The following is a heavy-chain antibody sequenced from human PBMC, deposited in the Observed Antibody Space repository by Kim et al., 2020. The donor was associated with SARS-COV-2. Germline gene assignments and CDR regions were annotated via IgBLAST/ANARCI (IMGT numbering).Heavy chain of an antibody. D-gene: IGHD2-21*02. J-gene: IGHJ4*02. Sequence: GGSLRLSCAASGFTVSSNYMSWVRQAPGKGLEWVSVIYSGGSTYYADSVKGRFTISRDNSKNTLYLQMNSLRAEDTAVYYCARDAESDGGLDYWGQGTLVTVSS. CDR3: ARDAESDGGLDY. V-gene: IGHV3-53*01. CDR1: GFTVSSNY. CDR2: IYSGGST.